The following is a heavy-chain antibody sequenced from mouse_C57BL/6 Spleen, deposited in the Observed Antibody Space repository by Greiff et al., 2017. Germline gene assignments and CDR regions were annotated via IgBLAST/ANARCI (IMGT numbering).Heavy chain of an antibody. V-gene: IGHV1-80*01. D-gene: IGHD3-3*01. CDR3: EGLRGCKRDYAMDY. CDR2: IYPGDGDT. CDR1: GYAFSSYW. Sequence: QVQLQQPGAELVKPGASVKISCKASGYAFSSYWMNWVKQRPGQGLEWIGQIYPGDGDTNYNGKFKGKATLTADKSSSTAYMQLSSLTSEDSAVYLGEGLRGCKRDYAMDYWGQGTSVTVSS. J-gene: IGHJ4*01.